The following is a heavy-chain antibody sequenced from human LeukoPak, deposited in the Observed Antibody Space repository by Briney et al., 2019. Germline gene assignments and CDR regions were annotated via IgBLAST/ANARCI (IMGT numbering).Heavy chain of an antibody. CDR1: GFSYGGYS. J-gene: IGHJ6*03. CDR2: ISVSGA. D-gene: IGHD6-13*01. Sequence: GGSLRLSCTASGFSYGGYSIHWVRRAPGKGREWRSYISVSGAIHADSVLGRVTVSRDNAKNSLYLQMNSLTAEDTAVYYCARIRGSTLPISYMDVWGKGTPVTVSS. CDR3: ARIRGSTLPISYMDV. V-gene: IGHV3-48*04.